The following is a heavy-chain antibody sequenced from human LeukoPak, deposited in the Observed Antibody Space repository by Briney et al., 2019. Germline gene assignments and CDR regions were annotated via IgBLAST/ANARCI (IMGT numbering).Heavy chain of an antibody. V-gene: IGHV3-21*01. J-gene: IGHJ4*02. CDR2: ISSSSSYI. D-gene: IGHD3-3*01. Sequence: GGSLRLSCAASGFTFSSYSMNWVRQAPGKGLEWVSSISSSSSYIYYADSVKGRFTISRDNAKNSLYLQMNSLGAEDTAVYYCARDDGGVPSDYWGQGTLVTVSS. CDR1: GFTFSSYS. CDR3: ARDDGGVPSDY.